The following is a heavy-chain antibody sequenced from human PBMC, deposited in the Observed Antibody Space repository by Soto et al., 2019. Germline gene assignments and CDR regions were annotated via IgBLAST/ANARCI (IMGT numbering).Heavy chain of an antibody. D-gene: IGHD3-22*01. Sequence: PXGSLRLSCAASGFRFDDYAMHWVRHAPGKGLEWVSGISWNSGSIGYADSVKGRFTISRDNAKNSLYLEMNSLRAEDTALYYCAKDSDSSGYYCQQCGQRTLVTVSS. V-gene: IGHV3-9*01. CDR3: AKDSDSSGYYCQQ. CDR1: GFRFDDYA. CDR2: ISWNSGSI. J-gene: IGHJ1*01.